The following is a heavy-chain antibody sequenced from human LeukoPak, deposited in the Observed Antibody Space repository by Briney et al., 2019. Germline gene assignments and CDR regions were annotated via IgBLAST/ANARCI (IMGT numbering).Heavy chain of an antibody. Sequence: GGSLRLSCAASGFTFSSYDMSWVRQAPGKGLEWVSAISGSGGRTYYADSVKGRFTISRDNSKNTLYLQMNSLRVEDTAVYYCATEPPKAAPGNTPSDYWGQGTLVTVSS. CDR1: GFTFSSYD. J-gene: IGHJ4*02. D-gene: IGHD6-13*01. CDR3: ATEPPKAAPGNTPSDY. CDR2: ISGSGGRT. V-gene: IGHV3-23*01.